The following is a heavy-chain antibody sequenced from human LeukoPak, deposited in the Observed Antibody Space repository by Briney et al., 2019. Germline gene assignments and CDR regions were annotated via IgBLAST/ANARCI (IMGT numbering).Heavy chain of an antibody. D-gene: IGHD3-22*01. CDR2: ISDSGRTT. J-gene: IGHJ4*02. CDR3: ARARITMIVVVTTPYYFDY. V-gene: IGHV3-48*03. CDR1: GLTFSNFK. Sequence: PGGSLRLSCAVSGLTFSNFKMNRVRQAPGKGLEWVSYISDSGRTTFYADSVKGRFTISRDNAKNSLYLQMNSLRAEDTAVYYCARARITMIVVVTTPYYFDYWGQGPLVTVSS.